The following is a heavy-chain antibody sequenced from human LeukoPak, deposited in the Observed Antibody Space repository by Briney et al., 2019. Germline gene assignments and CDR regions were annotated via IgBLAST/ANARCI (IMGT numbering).Heavy chain of an antibody. Sequence: PGGSLRLSCAASGFIFSNYAMYWVRQAPGKGLEWVALMSNDGNNKDYADSVKGRFTISRDNSKNALYLQMNSLRAEDPAVYYCARKSPVKFFDFWGQGTLVTVSS. CDR2: MSNDGNNK. CDR3: ARKSPVKFFDF. V-gene: IGHV3-30*04. D-gene: IGHD3-10*01. J-gene: IGHJ4*02. CDR1: GFIFSNYA.